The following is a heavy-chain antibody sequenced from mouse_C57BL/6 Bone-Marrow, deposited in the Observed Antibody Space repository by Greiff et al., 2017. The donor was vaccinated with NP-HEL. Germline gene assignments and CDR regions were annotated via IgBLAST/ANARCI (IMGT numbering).Heavy chain of an antibody. CDR3: AREYGNYESGFAD. D-gene: IGHD2-10*02. V-gene: IGHV7-1*01. J-gene: IGHJ3*01. CDR2: SRNKANDNTT. CDR1: GFTFSDFY. Sequence: EVHLVESGGGLVQSGRSLRLSCATSGFTFSDFYMEWVRQAPGKGLEWIAASRNKANDNTTEYSASVKGRFIVSRDTSQSILYLQMNALSAADTAINYCAREYGNYESGFADWGKGTLVTVSA.